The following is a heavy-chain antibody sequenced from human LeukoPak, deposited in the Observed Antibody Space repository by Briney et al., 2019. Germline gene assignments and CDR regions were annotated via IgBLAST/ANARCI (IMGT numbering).Heavy chain of an antibody. Sequence: SLRLSCAASGFSFDDYAMHWVRQAPGKGLEGVSGISWNSGSIGYADSVKGRFTISRDNAKNSLYLQMNSLRAEDTALYYCAKDITHDYGDYRDAFDIWGQGTMVTVSS. D-gene: IGHD4-17*01. CDR3: AKDITHDYGDYRDAFDI. CDR1: GFSFDDYA. CDR2: ISWNSGSI. J-gene: IGHJ3*02. V-gene: IGHV3-9*01.